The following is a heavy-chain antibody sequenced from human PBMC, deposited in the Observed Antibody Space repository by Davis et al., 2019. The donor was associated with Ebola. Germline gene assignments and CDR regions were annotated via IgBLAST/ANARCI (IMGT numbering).Heavy chain of an antibody. CDR3: ARGGSYYYGMEV. Sequence: MPSETLSLTCAVSGGSISRGGYSWSWIRQPPGKGLEWIGYVYHSGSTYYNPSLKSRVTISVDRSKNQFSLKLSSVTAADTAVYYCARGGSYYYGMEVWGQGTTVTVSS. D-gene: IGHD2-15*01. J-gene: IGHJ6*02. V-gene: IGHV4-30-2*01. CDR1: GGSISRGGYS. CDR2: VYHSGST.